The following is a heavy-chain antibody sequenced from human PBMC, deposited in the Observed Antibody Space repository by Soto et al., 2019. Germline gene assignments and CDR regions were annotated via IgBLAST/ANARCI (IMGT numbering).Heavy chain of an antibody. Sequence: ASVKVSCKASGYTFTGYYMHWVRQAPGQGLEWMGWISAYNGNTNYAQKLQGRVTMTTDTSTSTAHMELRSLRSDDTAVYYCAVESGSYFGAWDIWGQGTMVTVSS. CDR3: AVESGSYFGAWDI. CDR2: ISAYNGNT. V-gene: IGHV1-18*04. J-gene: IGHJ3*02. CDR1: GYTFTGYY. D-gene: IGHD1-26*01.